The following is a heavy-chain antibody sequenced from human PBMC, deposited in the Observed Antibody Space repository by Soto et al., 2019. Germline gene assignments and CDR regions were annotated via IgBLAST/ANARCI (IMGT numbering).Heavy chain of an antibody. Sequence: QVQLQESGPGLVKPSGTLSLTCAVSGGSISSSNWWSWVRQPPGKGLEWIGEIYHSGSTNYNPSLTTRVTISVHKSTNQFSLKLSSVTAADTAVYYCASIAAAGTNFDYWGQGTLVTVSS. J-gene: IGHJ4*02. V-gene: IGHV4-4*02. D-gene: IGHD6-13*01. CDR3: ASIAAAGTNFDY. CDR1: GGSISSSNW. CDR2: IYHSGST.